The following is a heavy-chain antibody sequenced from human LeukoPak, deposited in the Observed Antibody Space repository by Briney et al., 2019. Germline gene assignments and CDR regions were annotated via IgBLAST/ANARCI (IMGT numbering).Heavy chain of an antibody. CDR3: ARLLPASRHYFDY. V-gene: IGHV3-53*01. Sequence: RGSLRLSCAAYGVTVSSEYLAWVRQAPGKGLEWISVIYGAGATYYADSVQGRFTISRDTYSNALYLQMNSLRVEDTAVYHCARLLPASRHYFDYWGQGTLVTVSS. CDR1: GVTVSSEY. J-gene: IGHJ4*02. D-gene: IGHD2-15*01. CDR2: IYGAGAT.